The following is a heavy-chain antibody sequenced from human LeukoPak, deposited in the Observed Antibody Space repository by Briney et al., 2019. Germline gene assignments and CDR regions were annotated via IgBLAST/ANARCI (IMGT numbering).Heavy chain of an antibody. CDR2: IWYDGSNK. Sequence: GGSLRPSCAASGFTFSSYGMHWVRQAPGKGLEWVAVIWYDGSNKYYADSVKGRFTISRDNSKNTLYLQMNSLRAEDTAVYYCARGDYYDSSGYYSAGAFDIWGQGTMVTVSS. J-gene: IGHJ3*02. CDR3: ARGDYYDSSGYYSAGAFDI. CDR1: GFTFSSYG. D-gene: IGHD3-22*01. V-gene: IGHV3-33*01.